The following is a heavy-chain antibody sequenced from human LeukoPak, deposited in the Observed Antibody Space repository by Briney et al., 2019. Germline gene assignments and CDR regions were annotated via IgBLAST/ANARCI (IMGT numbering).Heavy chain of an antibody. Sequence: SGPTLVNPTQTLTLTCTFSGFSLSTSGMCVSWIRQPPGKALEWLARIDWDDDKYYSTSLKTRLTISKDTSENQVVLTMTNMDPLDTATYYCARIRRTTVVTAGAFDIWGQGTMVTVSS. D-gene: IGHD4-23*01. V-gene: IGHV2-70*11. CDR1: GFSLSTSGMC. CDR3: ARIRRTTVVTAGAFDI. CDR2: IDWDDDK. J-gene: IGHJ3*02.